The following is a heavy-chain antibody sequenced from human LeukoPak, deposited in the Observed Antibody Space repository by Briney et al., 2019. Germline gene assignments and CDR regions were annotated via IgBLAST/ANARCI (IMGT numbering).Heavy chain of an antibody. V-gene: IGHV4-34*01. CDR1: GTSFTSYY. CDR2: INHTGYT. Sequence: SETLSLTCAVSGTSFTSYYWSWIRQSPEKGLEWIGEINHTGYTNNNPSLKSRVTMSIDTSNNRFSLRLSSATAADTALYFCARMTTGHDYWGQGIQVTVSS. J-gene: IGHJ4*02. CDR3: ARMTTGHDY. D-gene: IGHD4-17*01.